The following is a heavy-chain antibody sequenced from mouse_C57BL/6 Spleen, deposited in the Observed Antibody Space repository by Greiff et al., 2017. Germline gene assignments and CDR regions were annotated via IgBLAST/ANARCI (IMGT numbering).Heavy chain of an antibody. D-gene: IGHD1-1*01. Sequence: VQLQQSGAELVRPGASVTLSCKASGYTFTDYEMHWVKQTPVHGLEWIGAIDPETGGTAYNQKFKGKAILTADKSSSTAYMELRSLTSEDSAVYYCTTFYGSLDYWGQGTTLTVSS. J-gene: IGHJ2*01. CDR2: IDPETGGT. CDR3: TTFYGSLDY. V-gene: IGHV1-15*01. CDR1: GYTFTDYE.